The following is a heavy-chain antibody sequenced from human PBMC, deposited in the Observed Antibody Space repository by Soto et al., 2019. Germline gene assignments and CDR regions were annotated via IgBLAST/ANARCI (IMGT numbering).Heavy chain of an antibody. V-gene: IGHV4-31*03. D-gene: IGHD3-3*02. CDR2: LYYSGST. CDR3: ARARSGRNFVVGFRPDGGFDY. CDR1: GGSISSGGYS. J-gene: IGHJ4*02. Sequence: QVQLQESGPGLVKPSQTLSLTCTVSGGSISSGGYSWRWIRQHPGKGLEGIGYLYYSGSTYYKPSIMSRVTTSVDTSKNQFSLKLSSVTAADTALYYCARARSGRNFVVGFRPDGGFDYWGQGTLVTVSS.